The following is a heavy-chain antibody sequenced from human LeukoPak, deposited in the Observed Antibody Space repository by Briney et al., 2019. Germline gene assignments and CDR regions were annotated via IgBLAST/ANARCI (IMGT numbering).Heavy chain of an antibody. CDR1: GDTFTGYY. D-gene: IGHD6-19*01. Sequence: GASAKVSCKASGDTFTGYYMHWVRQAPGQGLEWMGWINPNSGGTNYAQKFQGRVTMTRDTSISTAYMELSRLRSDDTAVYYCARAFSRAMAGTPQAAYWGQGTLVTVSS. CDR2: INPNSGGT. V-gene: IGHV1-2*02. J-gene: IGHJ4*02. CDR3: ARAFSRAMAGTPQAAY.